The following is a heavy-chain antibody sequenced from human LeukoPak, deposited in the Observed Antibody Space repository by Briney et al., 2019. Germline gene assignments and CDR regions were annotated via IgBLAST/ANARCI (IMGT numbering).Heavy chain of an antibody. V-gene: IGHV4-39*07. CDR3: ARDMRPLTKGYDFWSGYPDLGFDY. D-gene: IGHD3-3*01. Sequence: GTLRLSCAASGFTFSSYGMSWVRQPPGKGLEWIGSIYYSGSTYYNPSLKSRVTISVDTSKNQFSLKLSSVTAADTAVYYCARDMRPLTKGYDFWSGYPDLGFDYWGQGTLVTVSS. CDR1: GFTFSSYG. J-gene: IGHJ4*02. CDR2: IYYSGST.